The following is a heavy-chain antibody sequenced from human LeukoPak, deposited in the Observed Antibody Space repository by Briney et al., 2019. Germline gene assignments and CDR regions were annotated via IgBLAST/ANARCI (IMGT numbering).Heavy chain of an antibody. V-gene: IGHV3-30*18. CDR1: GFTFSSYG. CDR2: ISYDGSNK. Sequence: PGGSLRLSCAASGFTFSSYGMHWVRQAPGKGLEWVAVISYDGSNKYYADSVKGRFTISRDNSKNTLYLQMNSLRAEDTAVYYCAKGEAMVFWGQGTLVTVSS. J-gene: IGHJ4*02. D-gene: IGHD5-18*01. CDR3: AKGEAMVF.